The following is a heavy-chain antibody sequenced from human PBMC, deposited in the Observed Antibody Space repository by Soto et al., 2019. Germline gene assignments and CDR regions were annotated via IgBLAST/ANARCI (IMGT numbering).Heavy chain of an antibody. Sequence: QVQLVQYGAEVKKPGASVKVSCKASGYTFTSYDINWVRQATGQGLEWMGWMNPNSGNTGYAQKFQGRVTMTRNTSISTAYMELSSLRSEDTAVYYCASDLAYRGWYLVWGQGTLVTVSS. J-gene: IGHJ4*02. D-gene: IGHD6-19*01. CDR1: GYTFTSYD. CDR3: ASDLAYRGWYLV. V-gene: IGHV1-8*01. CDR2: MNPNSGNT.